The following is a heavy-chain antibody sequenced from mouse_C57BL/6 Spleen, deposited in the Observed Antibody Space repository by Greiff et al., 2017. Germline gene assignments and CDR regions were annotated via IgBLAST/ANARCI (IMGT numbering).Heavy chain of an antibody. CDR1: GYSFTGYY. J-gene: IGHJ4*01. V-gene: IGHV1-31*01. Sequence: VQLQQSGPELVKPGASVKISCKASGYSFTGYYMHWVKQSHGNILDWIGYIYPYNGVSSYNKKFKGKATLTVDKSSSTACMELRSLTSEDSAVYYCARSANCCGPYAMDYWGQGTSVTVSS. CDR2: IYPYNGVS. CDR3: ARSANCCGPYAMDY. D-gene: IGHD4-1*02.